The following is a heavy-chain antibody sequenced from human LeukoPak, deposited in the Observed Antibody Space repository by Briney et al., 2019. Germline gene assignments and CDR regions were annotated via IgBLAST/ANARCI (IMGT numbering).Heavy chain of an antibody. D-gene: IGHD3-22*01. CDR1: GGSISSSSYY. Sequence: PSETLSLTCTVSGGSISSSSYYWGWIRQPPGKGLEWIGSIYYSGSTYYNPSLKSRVTISVDTSKNQFSLKLSSVTAADTAVYYRARYPYYYDSSGGPNWGQGTLVTVSS. V-gene: IGHV4-39*01. J-gene: IGHJ4*02. CDR3: ARYPYYYDSSGGPN. CDR2: IYYSGST.